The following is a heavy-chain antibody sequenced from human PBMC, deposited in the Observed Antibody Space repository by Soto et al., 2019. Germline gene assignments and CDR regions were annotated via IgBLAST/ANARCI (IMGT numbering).Heavy chain of an antibody. CDR3: ASWYYYANPGAFDI. J-gene: IGHJ3*02. D-gene: IGHD3-10*01. Sequence: PSETLSITCVLLVGSISTSNWWGCLRQLPGKGLEWIGEIYHSGSTNYNPSLKSRVTISVDKSKNQFSLKLSSVTAANTAVYYCASWYYYANPGAFDIWGQGTMVTGSS. CDR2: IYHSGST. CDR1: VGSISTSNW. V-gene: IGHV4-4*02.